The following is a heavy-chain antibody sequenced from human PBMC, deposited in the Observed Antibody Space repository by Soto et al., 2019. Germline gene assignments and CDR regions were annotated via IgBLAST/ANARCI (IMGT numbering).Heavy chain of an antibody. D-gene: IGHD2-21*02. CDR1: GFTFSGYA. J-gene: IGHJ4*02. CDR3: ARDECGGDCYSRY. Sequence: VGSLRLSCAASGFTFSGYAMHWVRQAPGKGLEWVAVISYDGTNKYYADSVKGRFTISRDNSKNTLYLQMNSLRAEDTAVFYCARDECGGDCYSRYWGQGTLVTVSS. CDR2: ISYDGTNK. V-gene: IGHV3-30-3*01.